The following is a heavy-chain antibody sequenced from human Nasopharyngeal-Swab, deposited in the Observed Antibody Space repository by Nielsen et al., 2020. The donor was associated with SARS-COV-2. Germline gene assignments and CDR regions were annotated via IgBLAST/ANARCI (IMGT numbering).Heavy chain of an antibody. CDR2: ISSSSSYI. Sequence: GGSLRLSCAASGFTFSSYSMNWVRQAPGKGLEWVSSISSSSSYIYYADSVKGRFTISRDNAKNSLYLQMNSLRAEDTAVYYCARDNDRQAPRVYSSSADNWFDPWGQGTLVTVSS. CDR3: ARDNDRQAPRVYSSSADNWFDP. D-gene: IGHD6-6*01. CDR1: GFTFSSYS. J-gene: IGHJ5*02. V-gene: IGHV3-21*01.